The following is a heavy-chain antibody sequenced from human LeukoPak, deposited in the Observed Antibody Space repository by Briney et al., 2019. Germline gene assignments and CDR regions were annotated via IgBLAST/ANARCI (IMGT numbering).Heavy chain of an antibody. D-gene: IGHD2-21*01. CDR1: GFTFTTYT. V-gene: IGHV3-64*01. Sequence: GGSLRLSCEASGFTFTTYTIHWVRQAPGKGLEYVSAVVGNGGTTYYANSVKGRLTISRDNSKNTVYLQMGSLRAEDTAMYYCARERAYYYFDYWGQGALVTVSS. CDR3: ARERAYYYFDY. J-gene: IGHJ4*02. CDR2: VVGNGGTT.